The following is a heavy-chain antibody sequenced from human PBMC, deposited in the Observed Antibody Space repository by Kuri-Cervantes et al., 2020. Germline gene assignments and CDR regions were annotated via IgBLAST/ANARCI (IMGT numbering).Heavy chain of an antibody. Sequence: GESLKISCAASGFTFSSYWMSWVRQAPGKGLEWVANIKQDGSEKYYVDSVKGRFTISRDNAKNSLYLQMNSLRAEDTAVYYCARESSVTTADFDYWGQGTLVTVSS. V-gene: IGHV3-7*01. CDR1: GFTFSSYW. CDR2: IKQDGSEK. J-gene: IGHJ4*02. CDR3: ARESSVTTADFDY. D-gene: IGHD4-11*01.